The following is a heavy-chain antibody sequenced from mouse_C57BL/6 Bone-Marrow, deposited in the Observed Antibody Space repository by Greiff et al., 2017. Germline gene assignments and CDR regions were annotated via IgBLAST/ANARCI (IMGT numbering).Heavy chain of an antibody. V-gene: IGHV5-6*01. CDR2: ISSGGSYT. CDR1: GFTFSSYG. Sequence: EVQLVESGGDLVKPGGSLKLSCAASGFTFSSYGMSWVRQTPDKRLEWVATISSGGSYTYYPDSVKGRFTISRDNAKNTLYLQMSSLKSEDTAMYYCAIQKFYGSSWFAYWGQGTLVTVSA. D-gene: IGHD1-1*01. J-gene: IGHJ3*01. CDR3: AIQKFYGSSWFAY.